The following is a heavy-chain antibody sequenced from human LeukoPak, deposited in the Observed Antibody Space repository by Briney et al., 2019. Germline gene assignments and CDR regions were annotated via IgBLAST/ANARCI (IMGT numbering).Heavy chain of an antibody. CDR1: GYTFTSYY. V-gene: IGHV1-46*01. CDR2: INPSGGST. J-gene: IGHJ4*02. Sequence: ASVKVSCKASGYTFTSYYMHWVRQAPGQGLEWMGIINPSGGSTSYAQKFQGRVTITADKSTSTAYMELSSLRSEDTAVYYCARVPPKEGGTNKYYFDYWGQGTLVTVSS. D-gene: IGHD1-26*01. CDR3: ARVPPKEGGTNKYYFDY.